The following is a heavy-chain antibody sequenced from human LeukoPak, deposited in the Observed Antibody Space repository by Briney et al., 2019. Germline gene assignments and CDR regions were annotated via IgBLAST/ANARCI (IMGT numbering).Heavy chain of an antibody. CDR1: AFTFSTYW. Sequence: GGSLRLSCAASAFTFSTYWMSWVRQAPGKGLEWVANIKADGSLKYYVDSVKGRFTISRDNAKNSMYLQMSSLRVEDTAFYYCARIAYCGDDCLNAFDIWGQGTMVTVSS. V-gene: IGHV3-7*01. CDR2: IKADGSLK. J-gene: IGHJ3*02. CDR3: ARIAYCGDDCLNAFDI. D-gene: IGHD2-21*02.